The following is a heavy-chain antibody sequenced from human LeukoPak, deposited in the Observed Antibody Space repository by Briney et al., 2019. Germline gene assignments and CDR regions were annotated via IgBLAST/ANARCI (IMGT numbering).Heavy chain of an antibody. V-gene: IGHV1-18*01. Sequence: ASVTVSFKASGYTFTSYGISWVRQAPGQGLEWMGWISAYNGNTNYAQKLQGRVTITTDTSTSTAYMEVRSLRSDDTAVYYCARDSLRCSSTSRYKPAGWVAFDIWGQGTMVTVSS. J-gene: IGHJ3*02. CDR3: ARDSLRCSSTSRYKPAGWVAFDI. CDR2: ISAYNGNT. CDR1: GYTFTSYG. D-gene: IGHD2-2*02.